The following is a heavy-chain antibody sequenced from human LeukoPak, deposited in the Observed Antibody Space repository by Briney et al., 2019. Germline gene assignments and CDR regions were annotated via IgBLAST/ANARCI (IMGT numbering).Heavy chain of an antibody. CDR3: AREVAGTPFIDY. CDR2: IDHSGST. J-gene: IGHJ4*02. D-gene: IGHD1-14*01. CDR1: GGSFSGYY. Sequence: SETLSLTCAVYGGSFSGYYWSWIRQPPGKGLEWIGEIDHSGSTNYNPSLKSRVTISVDTSKNQFSLKLSSVTAADTAVYYCAREVAGTPFIDYWGQGTLVTVSS. V-gene: IGHV4-34*01.